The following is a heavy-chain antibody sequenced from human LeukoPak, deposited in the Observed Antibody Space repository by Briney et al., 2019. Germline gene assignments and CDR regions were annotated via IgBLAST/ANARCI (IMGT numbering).Heavy chain of an antibody. Sequence: GGSLRLSCAASGFTFSSYAMHWVRQAPGKGLEYVSAISSNGGSTYYANPVKGRFTISRDNSKNTLYLQMGSLRAEDMAVYYCARGRGLLPSYWFDPWGQGTLVTVSS. CDR3: ARGRGLLPSYWFDP. CDR1: GFTFSSYA. V-gene: IGHV3-64*01. J-gene: IGHJ5*02. CDR2: ISSNGGST. D-gene: IGHD3-3*01.